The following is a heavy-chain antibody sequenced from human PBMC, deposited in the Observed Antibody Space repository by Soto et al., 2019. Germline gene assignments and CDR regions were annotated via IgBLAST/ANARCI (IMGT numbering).Heavy chain of an antibody. Sequence: QVQLVESGGGVVQPGRSLRLSCASSGFSFSTHGMHWVRQAPGKGLEWVAIISYDGFIKYSADDVKGRFTISRDNSKNTLFLQMDSLRSEDSAVYYCAKDLKASGGHSGTLNYYYGMDVWGQGTTVIVSS. CDR1: GFSFSTHG. J-gene: IGHJ6*02. CDR2: ISYDGFIK. D-gene: IGHD3-10*01. V-gene: IGHV3-30*18. CDR3: AKDLKASGGHSGTLNYYYGMDV.